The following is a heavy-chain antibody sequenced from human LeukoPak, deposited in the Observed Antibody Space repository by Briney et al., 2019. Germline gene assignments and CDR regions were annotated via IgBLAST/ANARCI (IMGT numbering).Heavy chain of an antibody. D-gene: IGHD3-22*01. CDR3: VRVSDHFDSSGFSLNAFDI. Sequence: GGSLRLSCAAFGFTFSDHYMDWVRQAPGKGLEWVGRIRNNAKSYTTEDAASVRGRFTISRDDSNTSLYLQLNSLKTEDSALYYCVRVSDHFDSSGFSLNAFDIWGQGTMVTVSS. CDR2: IRNNAKSYTT. J-gene: IGHJ3*02. V-gene: IGHV3-72*01. CDR1: GFTFSDHY.